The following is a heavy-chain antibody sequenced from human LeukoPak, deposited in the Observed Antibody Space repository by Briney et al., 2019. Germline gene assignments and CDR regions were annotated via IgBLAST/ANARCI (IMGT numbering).Heavy chain of an antibody. CDR2: IRSKAYGGTT. D-gene: IGHD3-22*01. Sequence: GGSLRLSCTASGFNFGDYAMSWVRQAPGKGLEWVGFIRSKAYGGTTEYAASVKGRFTISRDDSKSIAYLQMNSLKTEDTAVYYCTGDSSGYYFYWGQGTLVTVSS. V-gene: IGHV3-49*04. J-gene: IGHJ4*02. CDR3: TGDSSGYYFY. CDR1: GFNFGDYA.